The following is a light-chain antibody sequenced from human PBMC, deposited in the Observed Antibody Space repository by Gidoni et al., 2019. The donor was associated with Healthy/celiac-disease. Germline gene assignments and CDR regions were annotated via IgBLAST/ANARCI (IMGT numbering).Light chain of an antibody. CDR2: GAS. Sequence: ELVLTQSPGTLSLSPGERATLSCRASQSVSSSYLAWYQQKPGQAPRRLIYGASSRATGITDRFSESGSGTDFTLTISRLEPEDFAVYYCQQYGSSPPLTFGGGTKVEIK. V-gene: IGKV3-20*01. CDR3: QQYGSSPPLT. J-gene: IGKJ4*01. CDR1: QSVSSSY.